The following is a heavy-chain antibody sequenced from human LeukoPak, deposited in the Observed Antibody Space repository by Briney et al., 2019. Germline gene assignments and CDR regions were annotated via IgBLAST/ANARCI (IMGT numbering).Heavy chain of an antibody. D-gene: IGHD6-19*01. V-gene: IGHV3-53*01. J-gene: IGHJ4*02. CDR2: LYSGGNT. CDR1: GLTVSSSY. Sequence: GGSLRLSCAASGLTVSSSYMSWVRQAPGKGLEWVSVLYSGGNTYYADSVKGRFTISRDNSKNTLYLQMNSLRGEDTAVYYCARGHIAVAGFYGAGPSDYWGQGTLVTVSS. CDR3: ARGHIAVAGFYGAGPSDY.